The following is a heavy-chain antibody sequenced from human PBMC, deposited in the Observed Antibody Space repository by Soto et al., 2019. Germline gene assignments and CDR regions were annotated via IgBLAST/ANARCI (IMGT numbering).Heavy chain of an antibody. J-gene: IGHJ6*02. CDR2: IYYSGST. CDR1: GGSISSSSYY. V-gene: IGHV4-39*01. D-gene: IGHD2-2*01. CDR3: ARLGAMVVPAAMIGYYGMDV. Sequence: PSETLSLTCTVSGGSISSSSYYWGWIRQPPGKGLEWIGSIYYSGSTYYNPSLKSRVTISVDTSKNQFSLKLSSVTAADTAVYYCARLGAMVVPAAMIGYYGMDVWGQGTTVTVS.